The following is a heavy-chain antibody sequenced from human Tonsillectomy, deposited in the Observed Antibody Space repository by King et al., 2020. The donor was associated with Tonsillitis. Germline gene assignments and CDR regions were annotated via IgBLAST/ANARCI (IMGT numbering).Heavy chain of an antibody. V-gene: IGHV3-21*01. D-gene: IGHD2-2*01. Sequence: VQLVESGGGLVKPGGSLRLPCAASGFTFRSYSMTWVRQAPGKGLEWVSSISSSSNYISNADSVKGRFTISRDNAKNSLYLQMNSLRAEDTAVYYCARDYAILVSYCSSTSCRYGMDVWGQGTTVTVSS. CDR1: GFTFRSYS. CDR2: ISSSSNYI. CDR3: ARDYAILVSYCSSTSCRYGMDV. J-gene: IGHJ6*02.